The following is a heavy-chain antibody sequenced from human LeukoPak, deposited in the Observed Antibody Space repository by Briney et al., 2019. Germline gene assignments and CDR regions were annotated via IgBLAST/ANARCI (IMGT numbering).Heavy chain of an antibody. Sequence: PGGSLRLSCAASGFMFSTYWMTWVRQAPGKGLEWVANIKPDGSETYYVDSVKGRFTISRDNTKNLLYLQMNSLRGEDAAVYFCGGFGYEAAVDLWRQGTLVTVS. CDR3: GGFGYEAAVDL. CDR2: IKPDGSET. J-gene: IGHJ4*02. V-gene: IGHV3-7*01. D-gene: IGHD6-13*01. CDR1: GFMFSTYW.